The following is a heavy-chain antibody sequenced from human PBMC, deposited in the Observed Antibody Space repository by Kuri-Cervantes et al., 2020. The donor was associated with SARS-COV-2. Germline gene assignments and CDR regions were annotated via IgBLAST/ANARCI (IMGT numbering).Heavy chain of an antibody. D-gene: IGHD6-6*01. CDR1: GYTYTGYY. Sequence: ASVKVSCKASGYTYTGYYMHWVRQAPGQGLEWMGWINPNSGGTNYAQKFQGWVTMTRDTSISTAYMELSRLRSDDTAVYYCAINIAPRPGPYNWFDPWGQGTLVTVSS. V-gene: IGHV1-2*04. CDR2: INPNSGGT. CDR3: AINIAPRPGPYNWFDP. J-gene: IGHJ5*02.